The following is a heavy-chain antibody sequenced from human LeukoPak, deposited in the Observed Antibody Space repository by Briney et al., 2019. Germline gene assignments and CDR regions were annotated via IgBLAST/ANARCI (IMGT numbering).Heavy chain of an antibody. CDR1: GFTFSSYG. V-gene: IGHV3-23*01. J-gene: IGHJ6*03. D-gene: IGHD1-26*01. Sequence: GGTLRLSCAASGFTFSSYGMNWVRQAPGKGLEWVSGISGSGGTTYYADSVKGRFTISRDSSKNTLYLQMNSLRAEDTAVYYCAKAPLPSAYYYYYMDVWGKGTTVTISS. CDR3: AKAPLPSAYYYYYMDV. CDR2: ISGSGGTT.